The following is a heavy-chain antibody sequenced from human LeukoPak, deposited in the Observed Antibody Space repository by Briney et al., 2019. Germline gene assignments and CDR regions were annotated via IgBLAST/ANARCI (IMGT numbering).Heavy chain of an antibody. D-gene: IGHD3-9*01. J-gene: IGHJ4*02. CDR1: GGSINNNNYY. CDR3: ASQNSPLRYFDS. Sequence: PSETLSLTCTVSGGSINNNNYYWVWIRRPPGKGLEWIGNIYYTGTTYYNPSLKSRVTISLDTSKNQFSLRLTSVTAADTAVYYCASQNSPLRYFDSWGQGTLVAVSS. V-gene: IGHV4-39*07. CDR2: IYYTGTT.